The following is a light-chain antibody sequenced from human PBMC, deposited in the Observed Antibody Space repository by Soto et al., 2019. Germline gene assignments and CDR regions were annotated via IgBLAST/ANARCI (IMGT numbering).Light chain of an antibody. CDR3: KQYNNWPLT. Sequence: EVVMTQSPATLSVSPGERVTLSCRASQSVSINLAWYRQKPGQAPGLLIYGASTRATGIPATFSGSGSGTEFTLTISSLQSEDFAVYYCKQYNNWPLTFGGGTKVEI. CDR2: GAS. J-gene: IGKJ4*01. V-gene: IGKV3-15*01. CDR1: QSVSIN.